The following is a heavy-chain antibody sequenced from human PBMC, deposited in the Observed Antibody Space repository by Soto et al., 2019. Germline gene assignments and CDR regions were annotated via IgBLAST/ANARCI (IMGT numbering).Heavy chain of an antibody. D-gene: IGHD2-2*01. Sequence: EVQLVESGGGLVKPGGSLRLSCAASGFTFSNAWMSWVRQAPGKGLEWVGRIKSKTDGGTTDYAAPVKGRFTISRDDSKNTLYLQMNSLKTEDTAVYYCTTDYALGXYYYYYMDVWGKGATVTVSS. J-gene: IGHJ6*03. CDR2: IKSKTDGGTT. CDR3: TTDYALGXYYYYYMDV. CDR1: GFTFSNAW. V-gene: IGHV3-15*01.